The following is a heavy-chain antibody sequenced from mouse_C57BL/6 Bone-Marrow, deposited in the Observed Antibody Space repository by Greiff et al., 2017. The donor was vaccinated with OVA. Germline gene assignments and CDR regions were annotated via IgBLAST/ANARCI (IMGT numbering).Heavy chain of an antibody. CDR1: GYAFSSYW. V-gene: IGHV1-80*01. D-gene: IGHD2-1*01. J-gene: IGHJ3*01. Sequence: QVQLQQSGAELVKPGASVKISCKASGYAFSSYWMNWVKQRPGKGLEWIGQIYPGDGDTNYNGKFKGKATLTADKSSSTAYMQLSSLTSEDSAVYFCARPIYYGNPAWFAYWGQGTLVTVSA. CDR2: IYPGDGDT. CDR3: ARPIYYGNPAWFAY.